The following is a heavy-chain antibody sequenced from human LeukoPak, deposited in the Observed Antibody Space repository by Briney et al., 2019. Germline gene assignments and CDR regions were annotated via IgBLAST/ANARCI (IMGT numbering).Heavy chain of an antibody. CDR3: ARGLGYCSSTSCFDY. D-gene: IGHD2-2*01. V-gene: IGHV1-18*01. CDR1: GGTFSSYA. CDR2: ISAYNGNT. J-gene: IGHJ4*02. Sequence: ASVKVSCKASGGTFSSYAISWVRQAPGQGLEWMGWISAYNGNTNYAQKLQGRVTMTTDTSTSTAYMELRSLRSDDTAVYYCARGLGYCSSTSCFDYWGQGTLVTVSS.